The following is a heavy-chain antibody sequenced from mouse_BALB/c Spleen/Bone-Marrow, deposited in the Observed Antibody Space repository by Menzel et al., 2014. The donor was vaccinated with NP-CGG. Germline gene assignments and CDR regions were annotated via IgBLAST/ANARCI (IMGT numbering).Heavy chain of an antibody. Sequence: EVQLQQSGAELVKPGASVKLSCTASGFNIKDTYMHWVKQRPEQGLEWIGRIDPANGNTKYDPKFQGKATITADTSSNTAYLQLSSLTSEDAAVYYSASYYYGSSRFAYWGQGTLVTVSA. D-gene: IGHD1-1*01. V-gene: IGHV14-3*02. CDR3: ASYYYGSSRFAY. J-gene: IGHJ3*01. CDR1: GFNIKDTY. CDR2: IDPANGNT.